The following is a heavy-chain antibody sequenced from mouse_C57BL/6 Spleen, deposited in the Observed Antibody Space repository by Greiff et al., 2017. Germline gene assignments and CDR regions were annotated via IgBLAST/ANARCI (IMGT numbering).Heavy chain of an antibody. V-gene: IGHV1-18*01. CDR3: ARLYSNLYYFDY. CDR1: GYTFTDYN. J-gene: IGHJ2*01. D-gene: IGHD2-5*01. Sequence: EVQLQQSGPELVKPGASVKIPCKASGYTFTDYNMDWVKQSHGKSLEWIGDINPNNGGTIYNQKFKGKATLTVDKSSSTAYMELRSLTSEDTAVYYCARLYSNLYYFDYWGQGTTLTVSS. CDR2: INPNNGGT.